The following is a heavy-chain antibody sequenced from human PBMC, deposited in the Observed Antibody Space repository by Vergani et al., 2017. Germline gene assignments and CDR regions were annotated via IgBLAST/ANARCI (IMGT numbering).Heavy chain of an antibody. J-gene: IGHJ6*03. Sequence: EVQLVESGGGLVQPGGSLRLSCAASGVTFSSYWMSWVRQAPGKGLEWVANIKQDGSEKYYVDSVKGRFTISRDNAKNSLYMQMNSLRAEDTAVYYCARRFQYYYYYYMDVWGEGTTVTVS. CDR3: ARRFQYYYYYYMDV. CDR1: GVTFSSYW. CDR2: IKQDGSEK. D-gene: IGHD3-10*01. V-gene: IGHV3-7*01.